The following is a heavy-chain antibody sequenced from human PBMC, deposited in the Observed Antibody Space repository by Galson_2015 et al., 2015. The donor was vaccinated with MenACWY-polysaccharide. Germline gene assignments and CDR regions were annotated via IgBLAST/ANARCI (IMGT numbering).Heavy chain of an antibody. J-gene: IGHJ3*02. CDR2: ISYDGGNK. D-gene: IGHD3-3*01. Sequence: SLRLSCAASGFTFSSYGMHWVRQAPGKGLEWVAVISYDGGNKYYADSVKGRFTISRDNSKNTLYLQMNSLRAEDTAVYYCAKDDQFEIFGVRAFDIWGQGTMVTVSS. CDR3: AKDDQFEIFGVRAFDI. V-gene: IGHV3-30*18. CDR1: GFTFSSYG.